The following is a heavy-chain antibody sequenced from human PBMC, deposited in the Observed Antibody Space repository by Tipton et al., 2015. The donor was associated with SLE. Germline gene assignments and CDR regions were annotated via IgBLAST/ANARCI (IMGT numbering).Heavy chain of an antibody. CDR1: GGSISSHY. CDR3: ASRYSSAYFDY. Sequence: TLSLTCTVSGGSISSHYWSWIRQPPGKGLEWIGEINHSGSSNYNPSLKSRVTISLDTSKNQFSLKLSSVTAADTAVYYCASRYSSAYFDYWGQGTLVTVSS. V-gene: IGHV4-34*01. CDR2: INHSGSS. J-gene: IGHJ4*02. D-gene: IGHD3-22*01.